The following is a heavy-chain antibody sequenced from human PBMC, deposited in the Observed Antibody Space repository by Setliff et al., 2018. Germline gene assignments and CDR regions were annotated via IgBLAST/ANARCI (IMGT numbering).Heavy chain of an antibody. V-gene: IGHV1-3*04. J-gene: IGHJ1*01. CDR2: INTGSGVA. CDR3: ATTLEGCGDDCWTIKH. D-gene: IGHD2-21*02. CDR1: GFTFTDYL. Sequence: ASVKVSCKASGFTFTDYLMNWMRQAPEQGLEWMGWINTGSGVARYSHNFQGRVTFTRDTSATTAYMDLSSLMSEDTAVYYCATTLEGCGDDCWTIKHWGQGTLVTVSS.